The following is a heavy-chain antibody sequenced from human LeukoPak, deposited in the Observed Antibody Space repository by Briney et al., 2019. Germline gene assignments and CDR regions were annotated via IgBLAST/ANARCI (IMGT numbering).Heavy chain of an antibody. Sequence: SSETLSLTCTVSGGSISSYYWSWIRQPPGKGLEWIGYIYYSGSTNYNPSLKSRVTISVDTSKNQFSLKLSSVTAADTAVYYCARSLSRYYGGKGLDYWGQGTLVTVSS. V-gene: IGHV4-59*12. CDR2: IYYSGST. CDR1: GGSISSYY. CDR3: ARSLSRYYGGKGLDY. J-gene: IGHJ4*02. D-gene: IGHD4-23*01.